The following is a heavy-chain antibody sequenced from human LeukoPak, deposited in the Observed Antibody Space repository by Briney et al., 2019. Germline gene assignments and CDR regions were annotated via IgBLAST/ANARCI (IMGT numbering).Heavy chain of an antibody. CDR1: GFTFSSYA. CDR3: ARGAVVVVPAEPFDY. Sequence: GRSLRLSCAASGFTFSSYAMHWVRKAPGKGLEWVAVISYDGSNKYYADSVKGRFTISRDNSKNTLYLQMNSLRAEDTAVYYCARGAVVVVPAEPFDYWGQGTLVTVSS. V-gene: IGHV3-30*04. CDR2: ISYDGSNK. D-gene: IGHD2-2*01. J-gene: IGHJ4*02.